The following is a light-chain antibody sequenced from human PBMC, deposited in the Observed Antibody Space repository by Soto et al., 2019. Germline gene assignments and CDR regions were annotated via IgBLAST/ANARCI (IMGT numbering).Light chain of an antibody. CDR2: GAC. V-gene: IGKV3-20*01. CDR3: QQYGSSGT. CDR1: QSVSSTY. Sequence: EVRLSQSPATLSLSPGERATLSCRASQSVSSTYVAWYQQQAGEAPRLLNYGACKRAAGIPDRFSGSGSGTVFTLTISRLEAGDFAVYYCQQYGSSGTFGQGTKVDIK. J-gene: IGKJ1*01.